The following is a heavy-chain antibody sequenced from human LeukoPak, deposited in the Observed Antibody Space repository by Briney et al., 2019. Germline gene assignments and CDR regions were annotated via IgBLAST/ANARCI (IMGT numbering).Heavy chain of an antibody. Sequence: NPSETLSLTCAVYGGSFSGYYWSWIRQPPGKGLEWIGEINHSGSTNYNPSLKSRVTISVDTSKNQFSLKLSSVTAADTAVYYCRSDDYWGQGTLVTVSS. CDR1: GGSFSGYY. CDR2: INHSGST. J-gene: IGHJ4*02. V-gene: IGHV4-34*01. CDR3: RSDDY.